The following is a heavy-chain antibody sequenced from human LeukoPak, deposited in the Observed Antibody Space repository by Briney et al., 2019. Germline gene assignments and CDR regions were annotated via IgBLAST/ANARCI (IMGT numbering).Heavy chain of an antibody. CDR3: ASGLERPISFGY. J-gene: IGHJ4*02. CDR1: DYTFSSYG. Sequence: ASVKVSCKASDYTFSSYGISWVRQAPGQGLEWMGWINPNSGGTNYAQKFQGRVTMTRDTSISTAYMELSRLRSDDTAVYYCASGLERPISFGYWGQGTLVTVSS. CDR2: INPNSGGT. V-gene: IGHV1-2*02. D-gene: IGHD1-1*01.